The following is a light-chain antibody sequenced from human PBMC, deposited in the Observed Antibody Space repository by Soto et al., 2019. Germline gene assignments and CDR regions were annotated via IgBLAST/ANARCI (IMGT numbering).Light chain of an antibody. J-gene: IGKJ4*01. CDR1: QSISSW. Sequence: DIQMTQSPSTLSASVGDRVTITCRASQSISSWLAWYQQKPGKAPKLLIYDASSLESGVPSRFSGSRSGTEFPLPISSLQPDDFATYSCQQYNSYLLTFGGGTKVEIK. CDR3: QQYNSYLLT. V-gene: IGKV1-5*01. CDR2: DAS.